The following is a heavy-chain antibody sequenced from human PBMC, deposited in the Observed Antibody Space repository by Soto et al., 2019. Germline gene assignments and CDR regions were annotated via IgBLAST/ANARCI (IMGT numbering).Heavy chain of an antibody. J-gene: IGHJ6*02. V-gene: IGHV1-69*01. D-gene: IGHD3-3*01. Sequence: QVQLVQSGAEVKKPGSSVKVSCKASGGTFSSYAISWVRQAPGQGLEWMGGIIPIFGTANYAQKFQGRVTITADESTSTAYMELSSLGSEDTAVYYCARGGSYYDFWCAYSGYYYYGMDVWGQGTTVTVSS. CDR1: GGTFSSYA. CDR2: IIPIFGTA. CDR3: ARGGSYYDFWCAYSGYYYYGMDV.